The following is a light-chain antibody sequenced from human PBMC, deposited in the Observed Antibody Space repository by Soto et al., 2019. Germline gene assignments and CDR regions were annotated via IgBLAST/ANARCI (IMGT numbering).Light chain of an antibody. CDR3: QQYNSGGFT. Sequence: DIQMTQSPSTLPASVGDRVTITCRASQSISSWLAWYQQKPGKAPKLLIYKASSLESGVPSRFSGSGSGTECTLTISSLQPDDFATYYCQQYNSGGFTFGPGTKVDIK. J-gene: IGKJ3*01. CDR2: KAS. CDR1: QSISSW. V-gene: IGKV1-5*03.